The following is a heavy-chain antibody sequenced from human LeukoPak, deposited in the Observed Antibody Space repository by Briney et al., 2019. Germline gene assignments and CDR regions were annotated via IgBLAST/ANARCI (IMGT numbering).Heavy chain of an antibody. CDR3: AKDSSPYPDSTGYFGDY. J-gene: IGHJ4*02. D-gene: IGHD3-22*01. CDR1: GFTFSSYA. Sequence: GGSLRLSCAASGFTFSSYAMSWVRQAPGKGLEWVSSISGSGGSTYLADSVKGRFTISRDNSKNTLYLQMNSLRAEDTAVYFCAKDSSPYPDSTGYFGDYWGQGTLVTVSS. CDR2: ISGSGGST. V-gene: IGHV3-23*01.